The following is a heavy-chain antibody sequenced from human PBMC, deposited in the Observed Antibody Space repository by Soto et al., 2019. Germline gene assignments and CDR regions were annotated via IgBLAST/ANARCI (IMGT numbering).Heavy chain of an antibody. V-gene: IGHV3-30-3*01. Sequence: QVQLVESGGGVVQPGRSLRLSCAASGFTFSSYTMHWVRQAPGKGLEWVALISYDGSNTYYADSVKGRFTISRDNSKNTLYLQMNSLRAEDTAVYYCARGAGIAVAGTSFDYWGQGTLVTVSS. CDR3: ARGAGIAVAGTSFDY. D-gene: IGHD6-19*01. CDR2: ISYDGSNT. J-gene: IGHJ4*02. CDR1: GFTFSSYT.